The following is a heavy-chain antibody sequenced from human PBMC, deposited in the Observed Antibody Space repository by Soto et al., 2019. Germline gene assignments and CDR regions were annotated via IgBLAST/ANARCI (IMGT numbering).Heavy chain of an antibody. CDR2: INPSGGST. J-gene: IGHJ4*02. CDR3: ARNLPAGDV. Sequence: ASVKVSCKASGYTFTSYYVHWVRQAPGQGLEWMGIINPSGGSTNYAQKFQGRVTLTRDTSTSTVYMELSSLRSEDTAVYYCARNLPAGDVGGEGTRVTVSS. CDR1: GYTFTSYY. V-gene: IGHV1-46*01. D-gene: IGHD6-13*01.